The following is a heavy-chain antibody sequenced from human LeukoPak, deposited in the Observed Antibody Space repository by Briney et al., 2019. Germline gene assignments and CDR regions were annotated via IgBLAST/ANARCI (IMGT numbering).Heavy chain of an antibody. D-gene: IGHD3-22*01. CDR2: IYTSGST. Sequence: SETLSLTCTVSGGSISSYYWSWIRQPAGKGLEWIGRIYTSGSTNYNPSLKSRVTMSVDTSKNQFSLKLSSVTAADTAVYYCARAADHYDSSGYYHYFDYSGQGTLVTVSS. J-gene: IGHJ4*02. V-gene: IGHV4-4*07. CDR1: GGSISSYY. CDR3: ARAADHYDSSGYYHYFDY.